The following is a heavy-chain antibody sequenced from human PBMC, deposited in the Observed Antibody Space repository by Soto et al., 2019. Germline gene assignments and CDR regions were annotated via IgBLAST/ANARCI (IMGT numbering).Heavy chain of an antibody. Sequence: QITLKESGPTLVRPAQTLTLTCAFSGFSLSTHHMGVAWIRQPPGKALEWLALIYWDDDKRYNPSLKNRLAIPQDTSRNQVVLTITHMDPVDTATYFCSHAGDYDLLTFDHWGPGTLVTVSS. CDR3: SHAGDYDLLTFDH. CDR2: IYWDDDK. J-gene: IGHJ4*02. V-gene: IGHV2-5*02. D-gene: IGHD4-17*01. CDR1: GFSLSTHHMG.